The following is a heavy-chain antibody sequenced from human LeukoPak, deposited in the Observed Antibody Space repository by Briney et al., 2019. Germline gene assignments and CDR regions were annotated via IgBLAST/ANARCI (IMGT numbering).Heavy chain of an antibody. D-gene: IGHD2-2*01. CDR1: GFTFSDYY. CDR3: AREVVDTRAKRFDY. Sequence: GGSLRLSCAASGFTFSDYYMSWIRQAPGKGLEWVSYISSSGITIYYADSVKGRFTISRDNAKKSLYLEMNSLRAEDTAVYYCAREVVDTRAKRFDYWGQGTLVTVSS. J-gene: IGHJ4*02. CDR2: ISSSGITI. V-gene: IGHV3-11*01.